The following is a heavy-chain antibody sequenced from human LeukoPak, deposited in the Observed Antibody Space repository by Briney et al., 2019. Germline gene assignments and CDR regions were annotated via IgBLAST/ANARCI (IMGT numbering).Heavy chain of an antibody. J-gene: IGHJ1*01. D-gene: IGHD2-15*01. CDR2: INHSGST. CDR1: GGSFSGYY. CDR3: ARRLLGYCSGGSRYSGYFQN. V-gene: IGHV4-34*01. Sequence: SETLSLTCAVYGGSFSGYYWSWIRQPPGKGLEWIGEINHSGSTNSNPSLKSRVTISVDTSKNQFSLKLSSVTAADTAVYYCARRLLGYCSGGSRYSGYFQNWGQGTLVTVSS.